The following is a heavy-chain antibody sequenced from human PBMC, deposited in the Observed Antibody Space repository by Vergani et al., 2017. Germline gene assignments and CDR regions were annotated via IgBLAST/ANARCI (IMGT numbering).Heavy chain of an antibody. V-gene: IGHV3-49*03. J-gene: IGHJ3*02. CDR2: IRSKAYGQAT. CDR3: VRDQVTMLRGSDALDI. Sequence: EVQLVESGGDLVQPGRSLRLSCTASGFTFGYYAMDWFRQAPGQGLEWVGGIRSKAYGQATIYAASVKFRFTISRDDSKSIAYLQMNNLQTEDTAMYYCVRDQVTMLRGSDALDIWGQGTMVTVSS. D-gene: IGHD3-10*01. CDR1: GFTFGYYA.